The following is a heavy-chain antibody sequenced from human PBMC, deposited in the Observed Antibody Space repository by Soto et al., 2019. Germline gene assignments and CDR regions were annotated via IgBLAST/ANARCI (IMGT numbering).Heavy chain of an antibody. CDR2: ISAYNGNT. Sequence: QVQLVQSGAEVKKPGASVKVSCKASGYTFSSYAISWMRQAPGQGREWMGWISAYNGNTNYAQNLQGRVTMTTDTSTRTAYMELRSLRSDDTAVDYCARDPPPPDYWGQGTLVTVSS. CDR3: ARDPPPPDY. J-gene: IGHJ4*02. CDR1: GYTFSSYA. V-gene: IGHV1-18*01.